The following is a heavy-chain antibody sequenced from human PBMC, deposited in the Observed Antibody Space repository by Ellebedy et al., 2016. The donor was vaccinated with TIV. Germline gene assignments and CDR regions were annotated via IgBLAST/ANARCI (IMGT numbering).Heavy chain of an antibody. CDR1: GGSISSYY. Sequence: SETLSLICTVSGGSISSYYWSWIRQPPGKGLEWIGEINHSGSTNYNPSLKSRVTTSVDTSKNQFSLKLSSVTAADTAVYYCARGMRGYCSGGSCYSSMDYWGQGTLVTVSS. CDR3: ARGMRGYCSGGSCYSSMDY. J-gene: IGHJ4*02. V-gene: IGHV4-34*01. CDR2: INHSGST. D-gene: IGHD2-15*01.